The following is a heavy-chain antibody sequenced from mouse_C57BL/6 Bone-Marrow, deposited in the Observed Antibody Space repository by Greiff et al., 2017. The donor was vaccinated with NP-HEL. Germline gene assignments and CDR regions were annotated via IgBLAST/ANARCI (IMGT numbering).Heavy chain of an antibody. CDR1: GYTFTDYY. D-gene: IGHD1-1*01. V-gene: IGHV1-76*01. CDR3: AMGYGYWYFDV. CDR2: IYPGSGNT. J-gene: IGHJ1*03. Sequence: VQLQQSGAGLVRPGASVKLSCKASGYTFTDYYINWVKQRPGQGLEWIARIYPGSGNTYYNEKFKGKATLTAEKSSSTAYMQLSSLTSEDSAVYFCAMGYGYWYFDVWGTGTTVTVSS.